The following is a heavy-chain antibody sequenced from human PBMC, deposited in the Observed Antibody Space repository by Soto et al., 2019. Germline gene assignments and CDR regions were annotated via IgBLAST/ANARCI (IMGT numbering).Heavy chain of an antibody. J-gene: IGHJ4*02. Sequence: EVQLVESGGGLVEPGGSLRLSCAASGFTFSDYTMSWVRQAPGKGLQWVSSISSIGTYIYYTDSLKGRFTISRDNAKNSLYLQMNSLRAEDTAVYYCARPLYGSGGRYFDSLGQGTLVTVSS. CDR1: GFTFSDYT. CDR3: ARPLYGSGGRYFDS. V-gene: IGHV3-21*01. D-gene: IGHD3-10*01. CDR2: ISSIGTYI.